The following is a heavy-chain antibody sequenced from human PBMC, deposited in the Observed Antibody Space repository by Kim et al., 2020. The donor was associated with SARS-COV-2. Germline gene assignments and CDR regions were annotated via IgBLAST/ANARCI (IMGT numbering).Heavy chain of an antibody. D-gene: IGHD3-3*01. CDR2: IIPIFGTA. CDR1: GGTFSSYA. V-gene: IGHV1-69*13. J-gene: IGHJ4*02. CDR3: ARGQHDFWSGYYAPPFDY. Sequence: SVKVSCKASGGTFSSYAISWVRQAPGQGLEWMGGIIPIFGTANYAQKFQGRVTITADESTSTAYMELSSLRSEDTAVYYCARGQHDFWSGYYAPPFDYWGQGTLVTVSS.